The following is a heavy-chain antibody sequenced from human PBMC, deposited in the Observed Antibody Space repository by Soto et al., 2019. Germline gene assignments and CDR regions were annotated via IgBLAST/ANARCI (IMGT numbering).Heavy chain of an antibody. D-gene: IGHD5-18*01. CDR2: IWYDGSNK. CDR3: ARDIQDTAMVTYYYYGMDV. CDR1: GFTFSSYG. Sequence: PGGSLRLSCAASGFTFSSYGMHWVRQAPGKGLEWVAVIWYDGSNKYYADSVKGRFTISRDNSKNTLYLQMNSLRAEDTAVYYCARDIQDTAMVTYYYYGMDVWGQGTTVTAP. V-gene: IGHV3-33*01. J-gene: IGHJ6*02.